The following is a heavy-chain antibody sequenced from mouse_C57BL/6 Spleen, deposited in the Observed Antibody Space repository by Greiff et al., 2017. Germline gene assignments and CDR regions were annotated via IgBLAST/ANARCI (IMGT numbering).Heavy chain of an antibody. CDR1: GFTFSSYG. V-gene: IGHV5-6*01. J-gene: IGHJ2*01. D-gene: IGHD2-2*01. CDR3: ARHGGDGYDVDDY. Sequence: EVQGVESGGDLVKPGGSLKLSCAASGFTFSSYGMSWVRQTPDKRLEWVATISSGGSYTYYPDSVKGRFTISRDNAKNTLYLQMSSLKSEDTAMYYGARHGGDGYDVDDYWGQGTTLTVSS. CDR2: ISSGGSYT.